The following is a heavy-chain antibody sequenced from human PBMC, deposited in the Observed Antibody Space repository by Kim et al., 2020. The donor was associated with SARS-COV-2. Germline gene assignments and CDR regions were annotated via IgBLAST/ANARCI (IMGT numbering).Heavy chain of an antibody. Sequence: GGSLRLSCAASGFTFSGYAMSWVRQAPGKGLEWVSGISGSSGSTYYADSVKGRFTISRVNSKNTLSVQMNSLRADDTAVYYCAKVGTGYWYFDLWGRGTLVTVSS. D-gene: IGHD7-27*01. CDR2: ISGSSGST. V-gene: IGHV3-23*01. CDR3: AKVGTGYWYFDL. J-gene: IGHJ2*01. CDR1: GFTFSGYA.